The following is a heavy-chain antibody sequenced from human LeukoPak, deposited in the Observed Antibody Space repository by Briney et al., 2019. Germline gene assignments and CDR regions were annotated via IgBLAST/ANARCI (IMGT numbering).Heavy chain of an antibody. J-gene: IGHJ6*04. Sequence: ASVKVSCKVSGYTLTNLSMHWVRQAPGKGLEWMGSSDPHQTNYARNFQGRLTMTEDTSADTAYMELSSLRSEDTAVYYCASILYGYGLDVWGKGTTVTVSS. D-gene: IGHD2/OR15-2a*01. CDR3: ASILYGYGLDV. V-gene: IGHV1-24*01. CDR2: SDPHQT. CDR1: GYTLTNLS.